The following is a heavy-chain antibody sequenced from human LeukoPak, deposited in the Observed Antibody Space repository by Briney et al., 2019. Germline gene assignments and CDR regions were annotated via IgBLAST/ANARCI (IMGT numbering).Heavy chain of an antibody. Sequence: GGSLRLSCAASGFTFSSYAMSWVRQAPGKGLEWVSAISGSGGSTYYADSVKGRFTISRDNSKNTLYLQMNSLRAEDTAVYYCAKDLEGAGQPYQDAFDIWGQGTMVTVSP. CDR3: AKDLEGAGQPYQDAFDI. D-gene: IGHD2-2*01. J-gene: IGHJ3*02. V-gene: IGHV3-23*01. CDR2: ISGSGGST. CDR1: GFTFSSYA.